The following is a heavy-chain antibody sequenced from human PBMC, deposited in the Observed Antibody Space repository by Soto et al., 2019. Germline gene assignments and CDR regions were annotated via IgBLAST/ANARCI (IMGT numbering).Heavy chain of an antibody. V-gene: IGHV5-51*01. J-gene: IGHJ6*02. Sequence: PGESLKISCKGSGYSFTSYWIGWVRQMPGKGLEWMGIIYPGDSDTRYSPSFQGQVTISADKSISTAYLQWSSLKASDTAMYYCARQGYSSSWSVYYGMDVWGQGTTVTSP. CDR2: IYPGDSDT. CDR3: ARQGYSSSWSVYYGMDV. D-gene: IGHD6-13*01. CDR1: GYSFTSYW.